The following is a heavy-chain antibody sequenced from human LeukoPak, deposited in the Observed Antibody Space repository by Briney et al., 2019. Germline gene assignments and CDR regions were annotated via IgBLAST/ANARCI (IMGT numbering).Heavy chain of an antibody. V-gene: IGHV3-23*01. CDR2: ISGSGGST. Sequence: GGSLRLSCAASGFTFSGYAMSWVRQAPGKGLEWVSAISGSGGSTYYADSVKGRFTISRGNSKNTLYLQMNSLRAEDTAVYYCASQLRGSGFDLWGRGTLVTVSS. CDR3: ASQLRGSGFDL. CDR1: GFTFSGYA. J-gene: IGHJ2*01. D-gene: IGHD3-16*01.